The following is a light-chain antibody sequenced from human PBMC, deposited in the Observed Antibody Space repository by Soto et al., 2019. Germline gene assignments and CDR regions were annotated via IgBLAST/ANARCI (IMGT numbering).Light chain of an antibody. J-gene: IGKJ5*01. CDR1: QSIRSF. CDR2: DAS. V-gene: IGKV3-11*01. CDR3: QQRSNWPIT. Sequence: EIVLTQSPATLSLSPGERATLSCRASQSIRSFLAWYQQKPGQAPRLLIYDASNRATGIPARFSGSGSGTDFTFTISSLEPEDFAVYYCQQRSNWPITFGQGTRLEIK.